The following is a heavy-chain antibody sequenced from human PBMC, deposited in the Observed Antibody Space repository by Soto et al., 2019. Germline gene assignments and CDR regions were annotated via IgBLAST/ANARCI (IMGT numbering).Heavy chain of an antibody. J-gene: IGHJ6*03. CDR2: ISADNGNT. Sequence: QVQLVQAGAEVKKPGASVKVSCKASGYTFTSYGISWVRQAPGQGLEWMGWISADNGNTNYAQKIQGRVTMTKDTPTSTAYMELRSLRSDDTAVYYCARNYYYYCSGILSEAHYDYYYYMDVWGKGTTVTVSS. CDR3: ARNYYYYCSGILSEAHYDYYYYMDV. CDR1: GYTFTSYG. V-gene: IGHV1-18*01. D-gene: IGHD3-10*01.